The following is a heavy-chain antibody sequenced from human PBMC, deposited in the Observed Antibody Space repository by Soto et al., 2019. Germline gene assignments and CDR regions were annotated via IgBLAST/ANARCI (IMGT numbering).Heavy chain of an antibody. D-gene: IGHD1-26*01. J-gene: IGHJ3*02. V-gene: IGHV3-53*01. CDR2: IYSGGST. CDR3: ARDRGGSYSGVDAFDI. Sequence: EVQLVESGGGLIQPGGSLRLSCAASGFTVSSNYMSWVRQAPGKGLEWVSVIYSGGSTYYADSVKGRFTISRDNSKNTLYLQMNSLRAEDTAVYYCARDRGGSYSGVDAFDIWGQGTMVTVSS. CDR1: GFTVSSNY.